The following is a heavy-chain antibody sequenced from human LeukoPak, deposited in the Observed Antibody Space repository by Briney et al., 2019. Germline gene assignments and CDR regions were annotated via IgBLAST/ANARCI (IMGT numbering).Heavy chain of an antibody. V-gene: IGHV3-23*01. Sequence: GGSLGLSCTVSGFTLSSYEMSWIRQAPGKGLEWVSSIDYSGGSTYYADSVKGRFTISRDNSKNTLYLQLNSLRGDDTAVYYCARTGGSQGGNYWGQGTLVTVSS. CDR3: ARTGGSQGGNY. J-gene: IGHJ4*02. CDR1: GFTLSSYE. CDR2: IDYSGGST. D-gene: IGHD1-26*01.